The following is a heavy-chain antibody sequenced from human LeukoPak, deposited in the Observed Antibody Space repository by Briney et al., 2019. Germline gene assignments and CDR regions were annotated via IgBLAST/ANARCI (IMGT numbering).Heavy chain of an antibody. V-gene: IGHV1-69*05. D-gene: IGHD6-6*01. CDR2: IIPIFGTA. CDR3: ARDIKQLRAFDI. Sequence: GSSVKVSCXASGGTFSSYAISWVRQAPGQGLVWMGGIIPIFGTANYAQKFQGRVTITTDESTSTAYMELSSLRSEDTAVYYCARDIKQLRAFDIWGQGTMVTVSS. J-gene: IGHJ3*02. CDR1: GGTFSSYA.